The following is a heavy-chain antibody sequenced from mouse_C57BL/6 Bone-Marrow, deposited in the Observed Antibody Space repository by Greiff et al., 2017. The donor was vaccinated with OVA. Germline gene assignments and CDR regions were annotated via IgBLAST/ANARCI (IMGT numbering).Heavy chain of an antibody. CDR3: VITTVVAPFAY. J-gene: IGHJ3*01. V-gene: IGHV5-6*01. Sequence: EVMLVESGGDLVKPGGSLKLSCAASGFTFSSYGMSWVRQTPDKRLEWVATISSGGSYTYYPDSVKGRFTISRDNAKNTLYLQMSSLKSEDTAMYYCVITTVVAPFAYWGQGTLVTVSA. CDR2: ISSGGSYT. D-gene: IGHD1-1*01. CDR1: GFTFSSYG.